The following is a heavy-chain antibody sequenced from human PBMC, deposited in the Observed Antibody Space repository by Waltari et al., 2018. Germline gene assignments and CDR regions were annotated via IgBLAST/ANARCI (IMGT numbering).Heavy chain of an antibody. CDR1: GDSVSSNSAA. CDR3: ARDEGDYGDRIIDY. V-gene: IGHV6-1*01. CDR2: KYYRFKWYN. J-gene: IGHJ4*02. Sequence: QVQLQQSGPGLVKPSQTLSLTCAISGDSVSSNSAAWNWIRQSPSRGLEWLGRKYYRFKWYNDYAVSEKSRITINPDTSKDQFSLQLNSVTPEDTAVYYCARDEGDYGDRIIDYWGQGTLVTVSS. D-gene: IGHD4-17*01.